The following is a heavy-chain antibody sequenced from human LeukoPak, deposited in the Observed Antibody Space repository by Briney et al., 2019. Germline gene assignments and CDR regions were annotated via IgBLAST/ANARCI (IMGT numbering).Heavy chain of an antibody. D-gene: IGHD6-19*01. J-gene: IGHJ4*02. Sequence: SVKVSCKASGGTFSSYAISWVRQAPGQGLEWMGGIIPIFGTANYAQKFQGRVTITTDESTSTAYMELSSLRSEDTAVYYCARERLRSSGWYPPGHWGQGTLVTVSS. CDR2: IIPIFGTA. CDR1: GGTFSSYA. V-gene: IGHV1-69*05. CDR3: ARERLRSSGWYPPGH.